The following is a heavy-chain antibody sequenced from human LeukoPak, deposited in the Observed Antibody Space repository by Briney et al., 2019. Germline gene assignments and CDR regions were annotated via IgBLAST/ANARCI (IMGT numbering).Heavy chain of an antibody. D-gene: IGHD3-10*01. Sequence: ASVKVSCKASGYTFTSYDINWVRQATGQGLEWTGWMNPNSGNTSYAQKFQGRVTITRNTSISTAYMELSSLRSEDTAVYYCARVGWFGELNWFDPWGQGTLVTVSS. V-gene: IGHV1-8*03. CDR3: ARVGWFGELNWFDP. CDR2: MNPNSGNT. J-gene: IGHJ5*02. CDR1: GYTFTSYD.